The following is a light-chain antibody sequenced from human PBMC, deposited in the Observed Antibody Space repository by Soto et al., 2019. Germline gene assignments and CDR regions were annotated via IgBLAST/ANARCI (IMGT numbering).Light chain of an antibody. Sequence: QSALTQPRSVSGSPGQSVTISCTGTSSDVGGYNYVSWYQQHPGKAPKLMIYDVSKRPSGVPDRFSGSKSGNTASLTISGLQAEDEADYYCCSYAGSYTYVVFGGGTKHRP. CDR2: DVS. CDR3: CSYAGSYTYVV. J-gene: IGLJ2*01. V-gene: IGLV2-11*01. CDR1: SSDVGGYNY.